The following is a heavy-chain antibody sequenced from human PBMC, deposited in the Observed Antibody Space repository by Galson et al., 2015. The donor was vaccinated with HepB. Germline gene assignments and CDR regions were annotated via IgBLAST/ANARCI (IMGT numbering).Heavy chain of an antibody. CDR1: GYRFSSYW. J-gene: IGHJ4*02. V-gene: IGHV5-51*01. D-gene: IGHD6-13*01. CDR2: ISPGDSDT. Sequence: QSGAEVKKPVESLKISCKGSGYRFSSYWIAWVRQMPGKGLEWLGIISPGDSDTRYTPSFQGQVTITADKSISTAYLRWSSLKASDSAMYYCARPGGYSTGWSITAIDYWGQGTPVTVSS. CDR3: ARPGGYSTGWSITAIDY.